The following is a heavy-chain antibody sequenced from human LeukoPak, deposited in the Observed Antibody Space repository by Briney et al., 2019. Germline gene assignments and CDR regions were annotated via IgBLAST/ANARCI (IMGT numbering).Heavy chain of an antibody. Sequence: AETLSLTCTVSAGSITSRCYYWAWLHQPPGRGLEWIVFIYYRQTPHHPPSLKSRVTMSVGTSKNQFSLKLTSVTAADTAVYYCARHRWTYYVDFDYWGQGTPVTVS. CDR3: ARHRWTYYVDFDY. D-gene: IGHD2/OR15-2a*01. V-gene: IGHV4-39*01. J-gene: IGHJ4*02. CDR2: IYYRQTP. CDR1: AGSITSRCYY.